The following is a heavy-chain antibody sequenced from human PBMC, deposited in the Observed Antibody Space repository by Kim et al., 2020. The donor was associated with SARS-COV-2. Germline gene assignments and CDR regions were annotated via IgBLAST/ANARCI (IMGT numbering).Heavy chain of an antibody. CDR2: IIPILGIA. Sequence: SVKVSCKASGGTFSSYTISWVRQAPGQGLEWMGRIIPILGIANYAQKFQGRVTITADKSTSTAYMELSSLRSEDTAVYYCARDVCSSTSCYENYYYGMDVWGQGTTVTVSS. J-gene: IGHJ6*02. V-gene: IGHV1-69*04. CDR3: ARDVCSSTSCYENYYYGMDV. D-gene: IGHD2-2*01. CDR1: GGTFSSYT.